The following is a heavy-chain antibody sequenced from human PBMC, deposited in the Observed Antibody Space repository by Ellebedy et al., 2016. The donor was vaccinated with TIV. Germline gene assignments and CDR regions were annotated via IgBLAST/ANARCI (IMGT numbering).Heavy chain of an antibody. CDR3: ARDQWEWELPDY. D-gene: IGHD1-26*01. CDR1: GFTFSSYA. J-gene: IGHJ4*02. Sequence: GESLKISCAASGFTFSSYAMSWVRQAPGKGLEWVSSISSSSSYIYYADSVKGRFTISRDNAKNSLYLQMNSLRAEDTAVYYCARDQWEWELPDYWGQGTLVTVSS. CDR2: ISSSSSYI. V-gene: IGHV3-21*01.